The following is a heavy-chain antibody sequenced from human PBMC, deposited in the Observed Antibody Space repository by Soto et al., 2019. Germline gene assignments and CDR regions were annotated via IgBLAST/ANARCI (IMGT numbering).Heavy chain of an antibody. CDR3: ARDPWAADY. D-gene: IGHD3-16*01. J-gene: IGHJ4*02. Sequence: GGSLRLSCAASGFTVSTMYMSWVRQAPGKGLEWVSVIYSGGSTFYADSVRGRFTISRDNSKNTVNPQMNSLRAEDTAVYYCARDPWAADYWGQGTLVTVSS. CDR2: IYSGGST. CDR1: GFTVSTMY. V-gene: IGHV3-66*01.